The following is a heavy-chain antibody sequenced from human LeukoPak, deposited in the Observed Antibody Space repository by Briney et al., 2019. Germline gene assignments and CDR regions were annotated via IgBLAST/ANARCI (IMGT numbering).Heavy chain of an antibody. CDR1: GYTFTGYY. Sequence: GASVKVSCKASGYTFTGYYMHWVRQAPGQGLEWMGWINPNSGGTNYAQQFQGRVTMTRDTSISTAYMELSRLRSDDTAVYYCARTYYDFWSGSTEGFDYWGQGTLVTVSS. V-gene: IGHV1-2*02. CDR2: INPNSGGT. J-gene: IGHJ4*02. D-gene: IGHD3-3*01. CDR3: ARTYYDFWSGSTEGFDY.